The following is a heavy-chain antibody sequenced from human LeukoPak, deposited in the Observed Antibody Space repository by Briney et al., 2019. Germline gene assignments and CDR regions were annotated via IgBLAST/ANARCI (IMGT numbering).Heavy chain of an antibody. CDR2: ISYDGSNK. V-gene: IGHV3-30*18. J-gene: IGHJ1*01. CDR1: GFTFSSYG. Sequence: PGRSLRLSCAASGFTFSSYGMHWVRQAPGKGLEWVAVISYDGSNKYYADSVKGRFTISRDNSKNTLYLQMNSLRAEDTAVYYCAKDRYCSGGSCYRRSETTYFQHWGQGTLVTVSS. D-gene: IGHD2-15*01. CDR3: AKDRYCSGGSCYRRSETTYFQH.